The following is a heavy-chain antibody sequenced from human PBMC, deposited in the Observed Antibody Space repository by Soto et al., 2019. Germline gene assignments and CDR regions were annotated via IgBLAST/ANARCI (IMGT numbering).Heavy chain of an antibody. D-gene: IGHD6-6*01. CDR1: GFTFSSYG. CDR2: ISYDGSNK. CDR3: AKDMYSSSWGYYYGMDV. V-gene: IGHV3-30*18. J-gene: IGHJ6*02. Sequence: GGSLRLSCAASGFTFSSYGMHWVRQAPGKGLEWVAVISYDGSNKYYADSVKGRFTISRDNSKNTLYLQMNSLRAEDTAVYYCAKDMYSSSWGYYYGMDVWGQGTTVTVSS.